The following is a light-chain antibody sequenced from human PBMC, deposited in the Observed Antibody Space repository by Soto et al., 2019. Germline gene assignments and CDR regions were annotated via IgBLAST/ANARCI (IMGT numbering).Light chain of an antibody. V-gene: IGKV1-6*01. CDR1: QGIGND. CDR2: EAA. CDR3: LQNYFYPCT. Sequence: AIQVTQSPSSLSASVGDRFTIPCRASQGIGNDLGWYQQKTGKAPRLLIYEAATLQTGVASRFSGSGAATEFTPNISSLQPEDFATYYGLQNYFYPCTFGKGIKVEVK. J-gene: IGKJ1*01.